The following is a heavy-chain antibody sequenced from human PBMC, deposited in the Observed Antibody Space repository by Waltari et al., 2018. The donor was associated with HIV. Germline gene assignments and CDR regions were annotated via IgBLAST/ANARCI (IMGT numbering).Heavy chain of an antibody. CDR2: INHSGST. J-gene: IGHJ4*02. CDR1: GGSFSGYY. Sequence: QVQLQQWGAGLLKPSETLSLTCAVYGGSFSGYYWSWIRQPPGKGLEWIGEINHSGSTNYNPSLKSRVTISVDTSKNQFSLKLSSVTAADTAVYYCARVPGGYSYGYFSYFDYWGQGTLVTVSS. CDR3: ARVPGGYSYGYFSYFDY. V-gene: IGHV4-34*01. D-gene: IGHD5-18*01.